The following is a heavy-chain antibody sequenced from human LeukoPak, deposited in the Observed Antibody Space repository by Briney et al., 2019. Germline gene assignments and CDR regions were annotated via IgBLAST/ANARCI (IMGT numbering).Heavy chain of an antibody. CDR2: ITTNTGNP. CDR3: ARDASTIRFDY. V-gene: IGHV7-4-1*02. D-gene: IGHD5-24*01. J-gene: IGHJ4*02. CDR1: GYTLTSYG. Sequence: GASVKVSCKASGYTLTSYGISWVRQAPGQGLEWMGWITTNTGNPTYAQGFTGRFVFSLDTSVSTAYLQISSLKAEDTAVYYCARDASTIRFDYWGQGTLVTVSS.